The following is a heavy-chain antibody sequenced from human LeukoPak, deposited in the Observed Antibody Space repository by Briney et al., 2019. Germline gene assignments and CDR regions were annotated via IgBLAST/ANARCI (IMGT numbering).Heavy chain of an antibody. CDR3: ARVSGDSNDAFDI. Sequence: ASETLSLTCTVSGGSINSSSYYWSWIRQPPGKGLEWIGYIYYSGSTNYNPSLKSRVTISVDTSKNQFSLKLSSVTAADTAVYYCARVSGDSNDAFDIWGQGTMVTVSS. J-gene: IGHJ3*02. CDR1: GGSINSSSYY. D-gene: IGHD4-17*01. CDR2: IYYSGST. V-gene: IGHV4-61*01.